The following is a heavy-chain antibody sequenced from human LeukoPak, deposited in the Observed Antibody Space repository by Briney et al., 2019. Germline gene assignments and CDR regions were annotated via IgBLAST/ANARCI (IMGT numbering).Heavy chain of an antibody. D-gene: IGHD3-16*02. CDR1: GFSFSSFG. CDR2: ISDRGGTT. V-gene: IGHV3-23*01. Sequence: GGSLRLSCAVSGFSFSSFGMSWVRQAPGKGLEWVSRISDRGGTTYYADSVKGRFTISRDNSKNTLYLQMNSLRAEDTAVYYCAKSYYDYVWGSYRYDGYFDYWGQGTLVTVSS. CDR3: AKSYYDYVWGSYRYDGYFDY. J-gene: IGHJ4*02.